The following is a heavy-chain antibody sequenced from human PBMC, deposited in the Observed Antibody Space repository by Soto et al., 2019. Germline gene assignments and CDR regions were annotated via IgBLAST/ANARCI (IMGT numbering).Heavy chain of an antibody. CDR2: VFYSGST. Sequence: PSETLSLTCTVSGGSVNTTNYYWGWIRQPPGKGLEWIGSVFYSGSTYYNPSLKSRVTVSVDTSKNQFSLKLTSVTAADTAVYYCARTHLWFSQSGFYFDDWGQGALVTVSS. D-gene: IGHD5-18*01. CDR3: ARTHLWFSQSGFYFDD. J-gene: IGHJ4*02. CDR1: GGSVNTTNYY. V-gene: IGHV4-39*01.